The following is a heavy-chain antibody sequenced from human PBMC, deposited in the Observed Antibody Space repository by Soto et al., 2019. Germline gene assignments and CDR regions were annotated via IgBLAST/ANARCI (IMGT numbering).Heavy chain of an antibody. CDR2: IYSGGST. D-gene: IGHD5-18*01. V-gene: IGHV3-66*04. CDR1: GVTVSSNY. Sequence: EVQLVESGGGLVQPGGSLRLSCAASGVTVSSNYMSWVRQAPGKGLEWVSVIYSGGSTYYADSLKGRFTISRDNSKNTLYLQMNSMSSEDTAVYYCARHGYNYGGGYFDYWGQGTLVTVSS. J-gene: IGHJ4*02. CDR3: ARHGYNYGGGYFDY.